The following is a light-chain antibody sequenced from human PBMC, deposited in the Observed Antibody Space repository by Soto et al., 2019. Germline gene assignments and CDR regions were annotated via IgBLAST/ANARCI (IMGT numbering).Light chain of an antibody. Sequence: EIVMTQSPATLSVSPGERATLFCRASQGVSTYLAWYQQKPGQAPRLLIYDASNRATGIPARFSGSGSGTDFTLTISSLEPEDFAVYYCQQRFNWQVTFGQGTRLEIK. CDR1: QGVSTY. V-gene: IGKV3D-11*01. CDR3: QQRFNWQVT. J-gene: IGKJ5*01. CDR2: DAS.